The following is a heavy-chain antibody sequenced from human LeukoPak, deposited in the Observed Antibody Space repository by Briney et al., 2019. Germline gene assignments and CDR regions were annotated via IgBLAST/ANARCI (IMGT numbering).Heavy chain of an antibody. V-gene: IGHV3-23*01. J-gene: IGHJ4*02. CDR1: GFTFSTFA. CDR2: IFPSGGEI. Sequence: GGSLRLSCAASGFTFSTFAMIWVRQPPGKGLEWVSSIFPSGGEIHYADSVRGRFTISRDNSKSTLSLQMNSLRAEDTAVYYCAKDTSVLLWFGEFFDYWGQGTLVTVSS. D-gene: IGHD3-10*01. CDR3: AKDTSVLLWFGEFFDY.